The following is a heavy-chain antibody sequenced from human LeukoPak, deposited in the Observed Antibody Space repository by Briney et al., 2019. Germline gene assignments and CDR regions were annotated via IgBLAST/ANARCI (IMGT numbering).Heavy chain of an antibody. Sequence: QPGGSLRLSCAASGFTFSSYWMHWVRQAPGKGLVWVSRINSDGRSTSYADSVKGRFTISRDSAKNTLYLQMNSLRAEDTAVYYCARVTIFGVVATSDYWGQGTLVTVSS. D-gene: IGHD3-3*01. CDR1: GFTFSSYW. J-gene: IGHJ4*02. CDR2: INSDGRST. V-gene: IGHV3-74*01. CDR3: ARVTIFGVVATSDY.